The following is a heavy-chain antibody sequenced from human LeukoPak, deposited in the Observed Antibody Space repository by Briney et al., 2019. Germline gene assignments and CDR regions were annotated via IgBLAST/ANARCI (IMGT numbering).Heavy chain of an antibody. Sequence: SETLSLTCTVSGGSISSYYWAWIRQPPEKGLEWIGSIYHTGSTYYNPSLKSRVTISVDTSKNQFSLKLSSVTAADTAVYYCARGTSSWWEGPDYWGQGTLVTVSS. V-gene: IGHV4-38-2*02. CDR2: IYHTGST. D-gene: IGHD6-13*01. J-gene: IGHJ4*02. CDR3: ARGTSSWWEGPDY. CDR1: GGSISSYY.